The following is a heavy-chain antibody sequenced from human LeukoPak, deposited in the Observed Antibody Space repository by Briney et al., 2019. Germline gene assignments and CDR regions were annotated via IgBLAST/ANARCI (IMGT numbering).Heavy chain of an antibody. J-gene: IGHJ6*03. D-gene: IGHD2-15*01. Sequence: PSETLSLTCTVSGGSISSYYWSWSRQPTGKGLEWIGYIYYSGSTNYNPSLKSRVTISVDTSKNQFSLKLSSVTAADTAVYYCARSVEGYCRGGSCYSYSYYMDVWGKGTTVTVSS. CDR1: GGSISSYY. CDR3: ARSVEGYCRGGSCYSYSYYMDV. CDR2: IYYSGST. V-gene: IGHV4-59*01.